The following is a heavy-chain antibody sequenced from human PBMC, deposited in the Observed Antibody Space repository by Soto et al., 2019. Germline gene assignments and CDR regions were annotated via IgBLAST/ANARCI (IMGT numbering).Heavy chain of an antibody. CDR1: GFTFSSYS. V-gene: IGHV3-48*02. CDR2: ISSSSSTI. CDR3: ARAQSSLRYFDWLPPNHYYYYGMDV. Sequence: GGSLRLSCAASGFTFSSYSMNWVRQAPGKGLEWVSYISSSSSTIYYADSVKGRFTISRDNAKNSLYLQMNSLRDEDTAVYYCARAQSSLRYFDWLPPNHYYYYGMDVWGQGTTVTVSS. J-gene: IGHJ6*02. D-gene: IGHD3-9*01.